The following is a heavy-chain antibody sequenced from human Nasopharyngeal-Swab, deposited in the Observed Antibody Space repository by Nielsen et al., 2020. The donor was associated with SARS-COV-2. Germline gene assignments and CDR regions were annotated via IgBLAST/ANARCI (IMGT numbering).Heavy chain of an antibody. D-gene: IGHD2-15*01. CDR2: IWYDGSNK. J-gene: IGHJ6*02. V-gene: IGHV3-33*08. CDR3: ARDWRRVRMGSVDYGMDV. CDR1: GFTFSSYG. Sequence: GGSLRLSCAASGFTFSSYGMHWVRQAPGKGLEWVAVIWYDGSNKYYADSVKGRFTISRDNSKNTLYLQMNSLRAEDTAVYYCARDWRRVRMGSVDYGMDVWGQGTTVTVSS.